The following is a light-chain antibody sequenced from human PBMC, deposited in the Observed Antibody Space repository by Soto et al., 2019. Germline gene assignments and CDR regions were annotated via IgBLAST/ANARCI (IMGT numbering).Light chain of an antibody. CDR1: SSDVGGYNY. CDR3: SSYAGSNYV. J-gene: IGLJ1*01. V-gene: IGLV2-8*01. Sequence: QSVLTRPPSASGSPGQSVTISCTGTSSDVGGYNYVSWYQQHPGKAPKLMTYEVSKRPSGVPDRFSGSKSGNTASLTVSGLQAEDEADYYCSSYAGSNYVFGTGTKVTVL. CDR2: EVS.